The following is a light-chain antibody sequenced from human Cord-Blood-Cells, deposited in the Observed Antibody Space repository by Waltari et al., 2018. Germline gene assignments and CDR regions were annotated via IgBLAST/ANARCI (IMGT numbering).Light chain of an antibody. CDR1: ALPKQY. J-gene: IGLJ2*01. Sequence: SYELTQPPSVSVSPGQTARITCPGDALPKQYAYWYQQKPGQAPVLVIYKDSERPSGIPERFSGSSSGTTVTLTISGVQAEDEADYYCQSADSSGTYVVFGGGNKLTVL. CDR2: KDS. V-gene: IGLV3-25*03. CDR3: QSADSSGTYVV.